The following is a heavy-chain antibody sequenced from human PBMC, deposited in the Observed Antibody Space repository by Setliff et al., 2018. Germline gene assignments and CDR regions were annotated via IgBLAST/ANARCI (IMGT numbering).Heavy chain of an antibody. V-gene: IGHV1-18*01. CDR1: GYSFTSFG. J-gene: IGHJ4*02. Sequence: ASVKVSCKASGYSFTSFGITWVRQAPGQGLEWMGWVSTYNGDTNYAQKFRGRVTMTTDISTSTVYMDLSGLTSEDTAVYYCGRAGVAAADRKGLLDHWGQGTLVTVSS. CDR3: GRAGVAAADRKGLLDH. D-gene: IGHD6-13*01. CDR2: VSTYNGDT.